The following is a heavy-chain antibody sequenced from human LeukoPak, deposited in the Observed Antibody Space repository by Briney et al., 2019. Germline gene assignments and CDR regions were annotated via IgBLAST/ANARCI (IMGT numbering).Heavy chain of an antibody. CDR1: GFTVSSNY. V-gene: IGHV3-21*01. CDR2: ISSSSNYI. D-gene: IGHD2/OR15-2a*01. Sequence: GGSLRLSCAASGFTVSSNYMSWVRQAPGKGLEWVSSISSSSNYIYYADSVKGRFTISRDNAKNSLYLQMNSLRAEDTAVYYCARVSILIVPYYAFDIWGQGTMVTVSS. CDR3: ARVSILIVPYYAFDI. J-gene: IGHJ3*02.